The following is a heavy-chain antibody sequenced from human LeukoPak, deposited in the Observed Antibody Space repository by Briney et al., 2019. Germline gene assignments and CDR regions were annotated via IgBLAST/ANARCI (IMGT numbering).Heavy chain of an antibody. D-gene: IGHD3-3*01. V-gene: IGHV3-23*01. Sequence: GGSLRLSCAASGFTFSSTGMGWVRQAPGEGLEWVSTISGDGENKHYADFVKGRFTISRDNSRNTLSLQMNSLGVEDTAVYFCARENYDFWSGSYDYWGQGTLVTVSS. CDR1: GFTFSSTG. CDR2: ISGDGENK. CDR3: ARENYDFWSGSYDY. J-gene: IGHJ4*02.